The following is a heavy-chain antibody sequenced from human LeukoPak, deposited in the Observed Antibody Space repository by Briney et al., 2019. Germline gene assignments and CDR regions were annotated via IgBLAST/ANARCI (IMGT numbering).Heavy chain of an antibody. V-gene: IGHV3-53*01. Sequence: GGSLRLSCAASGFTVSSNYMSWVRQAPGKGLEWVSLLYSDGSTYYADSVKGRFTISRDQSKNTLYLQMNSLRVEDTAVYYCAKKSGTSGSYPNWGQGTLVIVSP. CDR3: AKKSGTSGSYPN. D-gene: IGHD3-10*01. CDR2: LYSDGST. J-gene: IGHJ4*02. CDR1: GFTVSSNY.